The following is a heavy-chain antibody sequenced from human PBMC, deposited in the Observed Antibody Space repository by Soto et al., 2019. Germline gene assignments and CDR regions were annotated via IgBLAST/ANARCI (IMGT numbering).Heavy chain of an antibody. V-gene: IGHV3-23*01. D-gene: IGHD3-22*01. J-gene: IGHJ4*02. CDR2: ISGSGDST. CDR1: GLTLNNYE. CDR3: ARDISGYYVLKFYFDY. Sequence: GSLRLSGAASGLTLNNYEMGWVRQAPGQGVELVSCISGSGDSTCYADSVKCLFTISRETSKSTLYIEMNSLRADDPAVYSCARDISGYYVLKFYFDYWGQGTPGTVSS.